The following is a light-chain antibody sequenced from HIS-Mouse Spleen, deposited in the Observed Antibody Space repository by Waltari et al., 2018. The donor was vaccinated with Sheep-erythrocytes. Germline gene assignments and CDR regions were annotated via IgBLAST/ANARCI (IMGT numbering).Light chain of an antibody. Sequence: QSALTQPRSVSGSPGQSVTISCTGTSSDVGGYNYVSWYQQHPGKAPKRMIYDVSKRPSGVPVRFPGSKSGNTASLTLSGLQAEDEADYYCCSYAGSYNHVFATGTKVTVL. V-gene: IGLV2-11*01. J-gene: IGLJ1*01. CDR3: CSYAGSYNHV. CDR2: DVS. CDR1: SSDVGGYNY.